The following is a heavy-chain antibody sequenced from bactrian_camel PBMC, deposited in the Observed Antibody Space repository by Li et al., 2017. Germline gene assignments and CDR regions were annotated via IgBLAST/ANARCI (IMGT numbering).Heavy chain of an antibody. Sequence: VQLVESGGGSVQAGGSRRLSCTPSGSIYNDNCMGWIRQAPGMEREAVAAIYTGLGRPLYADSVLGRFTISKDNAKNTLYLQMNSLKPDDSAVYYCAASRIRWNCGGLWDSSYYLWGQGTQVTVS. D-gene: IGHD1*01. V-gene: IGHV3S54*01. J-gene: IGHJ4*01. CDR2: IYTGLGRP. CDR1: GSIYNDNC. CDR3: AASRIRWNCGGLWDSSYYL.